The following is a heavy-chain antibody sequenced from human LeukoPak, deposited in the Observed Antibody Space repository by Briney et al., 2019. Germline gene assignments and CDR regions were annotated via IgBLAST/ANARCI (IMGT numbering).Heavy chain of an antibody. CDR3: AKDSGYYGSGGGSDY. V-gene: IGHV3-43*02. CDR2: ISGDGGST. CDR1: GFNFDDYA. D-gene: IGHD3-10*01. J-gene: IGHJ4*02. Sequence: GGSLRLSCAASGFNFDDYAMHWVRQAPGKGLEWVSLISGDGGSTYYADSVKGRFTISRDNSKNSLYLQMNSLRTEDTALYYCAKDSGYYGSGGGSDYWGQGTLATVSS.